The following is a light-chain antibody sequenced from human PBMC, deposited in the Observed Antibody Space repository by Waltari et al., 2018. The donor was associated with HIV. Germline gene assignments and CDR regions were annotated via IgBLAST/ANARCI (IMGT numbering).Light chain of an antibody. CDR3: QSYDRSLSGGV. CDR1: RSNIGAGYD. CDR2: CNA. Sequence: QSVLTQPPSVSGAPGQTVTISCTGSRSNIGAGYDIHWYPHLPGRAPKLLIYCNAERPAVVPDRFSGSQSGTSASLVITGLQAEDEADYYCQSYDRSLSGGVFGGGTRLTVL. V-gene: IGLV1-40*01. J-gene: IGLJ7*01.